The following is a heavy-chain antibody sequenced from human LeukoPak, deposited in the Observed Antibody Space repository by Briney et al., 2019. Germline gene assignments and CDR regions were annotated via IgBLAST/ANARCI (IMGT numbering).Heavy chain of an antibody. J-gene: IGHJ4*02. D-gene: IGHD4-17*01. CDR3: ATELLSTVTTVY. CDR2: ISSSSSYI. CDR1: GFTFSSYS. Sequence: GGSLRLSCAASGFTFSSYSMNWVRQAPGKGLEWVSSISSSSSYIYYADSVKGRFTISRDNAKNSLYLQMNSLRAEDTAVYYCATELLSTVTTVYWGQGTLVTVSS. V-gene: IGHV3-21*01.